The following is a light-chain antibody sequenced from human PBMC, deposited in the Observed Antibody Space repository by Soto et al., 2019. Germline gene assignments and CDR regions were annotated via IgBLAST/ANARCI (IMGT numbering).Light chain of an antibody. J-gene: IGLJ1*01. CDR3: AAWDDSLNAYV. CDR2: NND. CDR1: SSNIGSNT. V-gene: IGLV1-44*01. Sequence: QSVLTQPPSASGTPGQRVTISCSGSSSNIGSNTVNWYQQVPGTAPKLLIHNNDQRPSGVPDRISGSKSGTSASLAISGLHSDDEADYYCAAWDDSLNAYVFGIGTKVTVL.